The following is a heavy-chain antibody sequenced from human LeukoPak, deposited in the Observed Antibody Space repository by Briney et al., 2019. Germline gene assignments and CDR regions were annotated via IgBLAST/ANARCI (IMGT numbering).Heavy chain of an antibody. CDR3: ARDQISSGSYSGFDY. D-gene: IGHD1-26*01. V-gene: IGHV3-7*01. CDR2: IKQDGSEK. CDR1: GFTFSSYW. Sequence: GGSLRLSCAASGFTFSSYWMSWVRQAPGKGLEWVANIKQDGSEKYYVDSVEGRFTISRDNAKNSLYLQMNSLRAEDTAVYYCARDQISSGSYSGFDYWGQGTLVTVSS. J-gene: IGHJ4*02.